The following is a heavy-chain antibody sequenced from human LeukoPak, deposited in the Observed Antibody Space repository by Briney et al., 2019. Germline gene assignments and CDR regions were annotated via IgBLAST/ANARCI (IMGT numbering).Heavy chain of an antibody. D-gene: IGHD2-2*01. V-gene: IGHV3-21*01. J-gene: IGHJ4*02. Sequence: GGSLRLSCAASGFTFSSYSMNWVRQAPGKGLEWVSSISSSSSYIYYADSVKGRFTISRDNAKNSLYLQMNSLRAEDTAVYYCASLSGPAAPFDYWGQGTLVTVSS. CDR3: ASLSGPAAPFDY. CDR1: GFTFSSYS. CDR2: ISSSSSYI.